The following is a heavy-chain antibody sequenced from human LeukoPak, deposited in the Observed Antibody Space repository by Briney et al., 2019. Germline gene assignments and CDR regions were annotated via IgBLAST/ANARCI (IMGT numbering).Heavy chain of an antibody. CDR2: ITGSSTYI. CDR1: GFTFSGYT. D-gene: IGHD4-11*01. J-gene: IGHJ5*02. CDR3: ARDLTVTSTCWFDR. V-gene: IGHV3-21*01. Sequence: GGSLRLSCAVSGFTFSGYTMNWVRQAPGKGLEWVSSITGSSTYIYYADSVKGRFTISRDNAKNSLYLQMNSLRAEDTAVYYCARDLTVTSTCWFDRWGQGTLVTVSS.